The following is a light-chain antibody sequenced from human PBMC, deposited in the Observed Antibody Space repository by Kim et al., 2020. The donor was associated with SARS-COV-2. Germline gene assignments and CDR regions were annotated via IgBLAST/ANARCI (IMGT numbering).Light chain of an antibody. J-gene: IGKJ4*01. Sequence: DIQMTQSPSSLSASVGDRVTIKCRESQGVNNWVAWYQHKPGKVPKVLIYSASNLQSGVPPRFSGSWSGTDFTLTIDNLQPEDFGTYYCQQAHDFPLTFGGGTKVDIK. CDR3: QQAHDFPLT. V-gene: IGKV1-12*01. CDR2: SAS. CDR1: QGVNNW.